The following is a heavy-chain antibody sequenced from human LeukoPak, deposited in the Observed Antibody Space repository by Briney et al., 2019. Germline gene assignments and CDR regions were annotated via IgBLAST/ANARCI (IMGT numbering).Heavy chain of an antibody. Sequence: SGGSLRLSCAASGSTFSSYGVHWVRQAPGKGLEWVAVISCDGSNKYYADSVKGRFTISRDNSKNTLYLQMNSLRAEDTAVYYCAKDDDIGYCTNGVCFAFDYWGQGTLVTVSS. V-gene: IGHV3-30*18. CDR1: GSTFSSYG. CDR3: AKDDDIGYCTNGVCFAFDY. CDR2: ISCDGSNK. D-gene: IGHD2-8*01. J-gene: IGHJ4*02.